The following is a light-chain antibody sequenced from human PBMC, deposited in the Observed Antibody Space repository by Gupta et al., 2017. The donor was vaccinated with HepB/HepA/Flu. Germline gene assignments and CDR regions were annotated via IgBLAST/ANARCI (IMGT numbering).Light chain of an antibody. V-gene: IGKV1-9*01. CDR2: SAS. CDR3: QQFKSYPIT. Sequence: DIQLTQSPSFLSASVGDRVTITCRASQDINTYLIWYQQKPGKAPKLLIYSASTLQSGVPSRFSGSGSGTEFTLTISSLQPEDFATYYCQQFKSYPITFGQGTRLDIK. CDR1: QDINTY. J-gene: IGKJ5*01.